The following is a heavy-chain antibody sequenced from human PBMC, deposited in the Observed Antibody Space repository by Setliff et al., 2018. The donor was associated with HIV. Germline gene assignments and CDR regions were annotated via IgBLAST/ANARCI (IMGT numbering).Heavy chain of an antibody. Sequence: GESLKISCQGSGYIFTSYWLGWVRQRPGQGLEWMGIIYPRDSDTKYSPSFQGQVTISADKAINTAYLQWMSLKASDTAVYYCARGSRGYSYAYYYYYMDVWGKGTTVTVSS. CDR1: GYIFTSYW. CDR3: ARGSRGYSYAYYYYYMDV. J-gene: IGHJ6*03. CDR2: IYPRDSDT. V-gene: IGHV5-51*01. D-gene: IGHD5-18*01.